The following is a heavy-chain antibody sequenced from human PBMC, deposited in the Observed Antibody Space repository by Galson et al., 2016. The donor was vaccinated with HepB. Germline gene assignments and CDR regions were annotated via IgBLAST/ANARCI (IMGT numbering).Heavy chain of an antibody. Sequence: SLRLSCAASGFTFSSYAMSWVRQAPGKGLEWVAAISGSGGSTYYADSVKGRFAISRDKSKNTLYLQMNSLRAEDTATYYCAKGMGTYRPYYFDCWGQGTLVTVSS. CDR3: AKGMGTYRPYYFDC. D-gene: IGHD3-16*02. V-gene: IGHV3-23*01. CDR1: GFTFSSYA. CDR2: ISGSGGST. J-gene: IGHJ4*02.